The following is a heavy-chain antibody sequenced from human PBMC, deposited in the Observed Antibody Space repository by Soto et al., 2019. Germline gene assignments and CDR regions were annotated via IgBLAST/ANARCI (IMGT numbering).Heavy chain of an antibody. CDR2: INPNSGGT. Sequence: ASVKVSCKASGYTFTGYYMHWVRQAPGQGLEWMGWINPNSGGTNYAQKFQGRVTMTRDTPISTAYMELSRLRSDDTAVYYCARGDSSGYCFDYWGQGTLVTVSS. CDR1: GYTFTGYY. D-gene: IGHD3-22*01. J-gene: IGHJ4*02. CDR3: ARGDSSGYCFDY. V-gene: IGHV1-2*02.